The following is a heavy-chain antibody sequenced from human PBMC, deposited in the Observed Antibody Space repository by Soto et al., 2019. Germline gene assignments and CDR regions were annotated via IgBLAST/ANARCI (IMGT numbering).Heavy chain of an antibody. D-gene: IGHD1-1*01. CDR1: GFTFSSYS. CDR3: AGGDREGTDSFDY. J-gene: IGHJ4*02. Sequence: EVQLVESGGSLVQPGGSLTLSCAASGFTFSSYSMNWVRQAPGKGLEWVSYISSGSYTIYYADSVKGRFIISRDNAKNSLYLRMSSLRDEDTAVYYCAGGDREGTDSFDYWGQGTLVTVSS. V-gene: IGHV3-48*02. CDR2: ISSGSYTI.